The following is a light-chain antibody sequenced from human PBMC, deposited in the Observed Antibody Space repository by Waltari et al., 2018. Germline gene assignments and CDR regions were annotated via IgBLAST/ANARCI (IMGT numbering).Light chain of an antibody. CDR2: AAS. CDR3: QQINSYPFT. Sequence: IQLTQSPSSLSASVGDRVTLTCRASQGISSYLAWYQQKPGKAPKLLIYAASTLQSGVPSRFSGSGSGTDFTLTISSLQPEDFATYYCQQINSYPFTFGPGTKVDIK. CDR1: QGISSY. J-gene: IGKJ3*01. V-gene: IGKV1-9*01.